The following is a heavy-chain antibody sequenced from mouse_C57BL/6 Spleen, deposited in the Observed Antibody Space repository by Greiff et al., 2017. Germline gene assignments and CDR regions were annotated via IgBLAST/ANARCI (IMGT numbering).Heavy chain of an antibody. D-gene: IGHD2-4*01. CDR1: GYSFTDYN. CDR3: ARWLNYDDDDNCDY. Sequence: EVKLVESGPELVKPGASVKISCKASGYSFTDYNMNWVKQSNGQSLEWIGVINPNYGTTSYNQKFKGKATLTVDQSSSTAYMQLNSLTSEDSAVDYCARWLNYDDDDNCDYWGQGTTLTVSA. J-gene: IGHJ2*01. CDR2: INPNYGTT. V-gene: IGHV1-39*01.